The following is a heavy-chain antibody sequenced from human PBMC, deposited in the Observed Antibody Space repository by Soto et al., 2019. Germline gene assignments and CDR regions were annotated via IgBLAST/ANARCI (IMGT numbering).Heavy chain of an antibody. CDR3: AKVPIDGHYLPDEFGY. J-gene: IGHJ4*02. V-gene: IGHV3-30*18. CDR1: GFTFSSYG. CDR2: ISYDGSNK. D-gene: IGHD4-17*01. Sequence: QVQLVESGGGVVQPGRSLRLSCAASGFTFSSYGMHWVRQAPGKGLEWVAVISYDGSNKYYADSVKGRFTISRDNSKNTLYLQMNSLRAEDTAVYYCAKVPIDGHYLPDEFGYWCQGTLVTVSS.